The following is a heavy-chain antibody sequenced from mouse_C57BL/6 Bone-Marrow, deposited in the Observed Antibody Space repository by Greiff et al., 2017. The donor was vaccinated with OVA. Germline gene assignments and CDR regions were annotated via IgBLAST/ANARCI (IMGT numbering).Heavy chain of an antibody. Sequence: EVKLMEAGGGLVKPGGSLKLSRAAPLFTFSSYAMSWVRQTPEKRLEWVATISDGGSYTYYPDNVKGRFTISRDNAKNNLYLQMSHLKSEDTAMYYCARFSYYGSSPYAMDYWGQGTSVTVSS. CDR2: ISDGGSYT. V-gene: IGHV5-4*03. CDR1: LFTFSSYA. D-gene: IGHD1-1*01. J-gene: IGHJ4*01. CDR3: ARFSYYGSSPYAMDY.